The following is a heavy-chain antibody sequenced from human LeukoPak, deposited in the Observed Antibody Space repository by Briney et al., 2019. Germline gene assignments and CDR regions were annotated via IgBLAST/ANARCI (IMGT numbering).Heavy chain of an antibody. J-gene: IGHJ4*02. CDR3: ARGIRNELYSDS. Sequence: ASVKVSCKASGYTFTPYDITWVRQAAGHEREWRGWMNPDSGNTGYAQKFEGRVTMTGDTSTGTAYMELSSLRSEDTAVYYCARGIRNELYSDSWGQGTLITVSS. CDR2: MNPDSGNT. V-gene: IGHV1-8*01. CDR1: GYTFTPYD. D-gene: IGHD3-10*01.